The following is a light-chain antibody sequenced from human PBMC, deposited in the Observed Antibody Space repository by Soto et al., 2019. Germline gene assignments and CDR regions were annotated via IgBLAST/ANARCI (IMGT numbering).Light chain of an antibody. CDR3: AKWDDSLRVYV. V-gene: IGLV1-47*01. CDR2: RND. J-gene: IGLJ1*01. Sequence: QSVLPQPPSASGTPGQRVTISCSTSNSRSGSNYVYWYQQLPGAAPKLLIYRNDQRPSGVPDRFSGSKSGTSAPLAISGLRSEDEGDYFCAKWDDSLRVYVFGSGTQLTVL. CDR1: NSRSGSNY.